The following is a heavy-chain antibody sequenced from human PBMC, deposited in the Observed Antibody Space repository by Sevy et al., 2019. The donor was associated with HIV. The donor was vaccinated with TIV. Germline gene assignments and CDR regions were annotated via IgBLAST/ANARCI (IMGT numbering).Heavy chain of an antibody. Sequence: GGSLRLSCAASGFTVSSNYMSWVRQAPGKGLEWVSVIYSGGSTYYADSVKGRFTISRDNSKNTLYLQMNSLRAEDTAVYYCARSHLYDSSGYYEGSFDYWGQGTLVTVSS. V-gene: IGHV3-53*01. CDR2: IYSGGST. CDR3: ARSHLYDSSGYYEGSFDY. CDR1: GFTVSSNY. D-gene: IGHD3-22*01. J-gene: IGHJ4*02.